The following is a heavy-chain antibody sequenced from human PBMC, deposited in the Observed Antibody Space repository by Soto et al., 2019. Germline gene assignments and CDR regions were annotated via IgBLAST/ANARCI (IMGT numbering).Heavy chain of an antibody. V-gene: IGHV3-21*01. Sequence: GGSLRLSCAVSGFTFSSYSMNWVRQAPGKGLEWVSSISSSSSYIYYADSVKGRFTISRDNAKNSLYLQMNSLRAEDTAVYYCARGSFDWLLPLDYWGQGTLVTVSS. CDR3: ARGSFDWLLPLDY. CDR1: GFTFSSYS. J-gene: IGHJ4*02. CDR2: ISSSSSYI. D-gene: IGHD3-9*01.